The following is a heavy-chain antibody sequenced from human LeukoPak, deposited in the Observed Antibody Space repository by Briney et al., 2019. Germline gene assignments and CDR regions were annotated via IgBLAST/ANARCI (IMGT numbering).Heavy chain of an antibody. CDR3: ARGKYSYAYFGAYYFDY. V-gene: IGHV4-39*07. Sequence: SETLSLTCTVSGGSISSSGYYWGWIRQPPGKGLEWIGSIYYSGNTYYNPSLKSRVTISLDTSKNQFSLKLSSVTAADTAVYYCARGKYSYAYFGAYYFDYWGQGTLVTVSS. D-gene: IGHD5-18*01. CDR2: IYYSGNT. CDR1: GGSISSSGYY. J-gene: IGHJ4*02.